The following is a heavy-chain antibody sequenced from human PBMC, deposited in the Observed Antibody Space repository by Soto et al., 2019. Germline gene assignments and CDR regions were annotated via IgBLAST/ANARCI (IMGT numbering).Heavy chain of an antibody. D-gene: IGHD6-19*01. CDR3: ARRAVAGTEAFDI. Sequence: GESLKISCKGSGYSFTSYWIGWVRQMPGKGLEWMGIIYPGDSDTRYSPSFQGQVTISADKSISAAYLQWSSLKASDTAMYYCARRAVAGTEAFDIWGQGTMVTVSS. CDR2: IYPGDSDT. V-gene: IGHV5-51*01. CDR1: GYSFTSYW. J-gene: IGHJ3*02.